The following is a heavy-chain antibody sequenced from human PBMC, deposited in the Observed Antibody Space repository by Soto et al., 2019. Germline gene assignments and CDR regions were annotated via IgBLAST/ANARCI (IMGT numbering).Heavy chain of an antibody. CDR2: INPSGDST. J-gene: IGHJ4*02. V-gene: IGHV1-46*03. CDR3: TRSYSSGWYYFDY. CDR1: GYTFTSYY. Sequence: ASLKVSCKASGYTFTSYYIHWVRQAPGQGLEWMGVINPSGDSTTYVQKFQGRITMTRDTSTSTAYMELSSLRFEDTAVYYCTRSYSSGWYYFDYWGQGALVTAPQ. D-gene: IGHD6-13*01.